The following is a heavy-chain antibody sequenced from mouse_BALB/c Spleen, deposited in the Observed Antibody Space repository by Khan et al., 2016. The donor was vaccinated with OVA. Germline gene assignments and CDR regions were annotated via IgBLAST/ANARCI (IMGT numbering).Heavy chain of an antibody. CDR1: GYTFTNYG. D-gene: IGHD1-1*01. CDR3: ARYTTVVAGDY. CDR2: INTYTGEP. J-gene: IGHJ2*01. Sequence: QIQLVQSGPELKKPGETVTLSCKASGYTFTNYGMNWVKQAPGKGLKWMGWINTYTGEPTYADDFKGRFAFSLETSVSTAYLQINNLKNEDMATYFCARYTTVVAGDYWGQGTTLTVSS. V-gene: IGHV9-1*02.